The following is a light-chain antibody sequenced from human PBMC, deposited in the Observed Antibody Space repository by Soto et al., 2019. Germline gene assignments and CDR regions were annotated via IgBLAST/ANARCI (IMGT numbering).Light chain of an antibody. CDR3: QQYNNWLWT. J-gene: IGKJ1*01. CDR1: QSINSN. Sequence: EIVMTQSPATLSVSPGERATLSCRASQSINSNLVWYQQKPGQAPRLLIYGASTRATGIPARFSGSGSGTEFTIHISSIKSEDFAVYYCQQYNNWLWTFGQGTKVEIK. CDR2: GAS. V-gene: IGKV3-15*01.